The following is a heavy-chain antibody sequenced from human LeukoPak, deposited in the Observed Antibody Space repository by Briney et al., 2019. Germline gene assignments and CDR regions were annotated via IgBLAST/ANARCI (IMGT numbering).Heavy chain of an antibody. J-gene: IGHJ6*02. V-gene: IGHV3-48*03. CDR2: ISSSGSTI. D-gene: IGHD6-13*01. CDR3: ARAGIAAAGSAPGQYYSYGMDV. CDR1: GFTFSSYE. Sequence: GGSLRLSCAASGFTFSSYEMNWVRQAPGKGLEWVSYISSSGSTIYYADSVKGRFTISRDNAKNSLYLQMKSLRADDTAVYYCARAGIAAAGSAPGQYYSYGMDVWGQGTTVTVSS.